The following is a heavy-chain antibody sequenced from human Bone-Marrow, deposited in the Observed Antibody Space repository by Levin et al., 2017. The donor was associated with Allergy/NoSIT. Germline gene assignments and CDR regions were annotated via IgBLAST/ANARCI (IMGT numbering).Heavy chain of an antibody. CDR2: IKQDGSEK. CDR3: ARDKGVSYYYYNGLDV. D-gene: IGHD2-8*01. J-gene: IGHJ6*02. CDR1: GFTFSSYW. V-gene: IGHV3-7*01. Sequence: GGSLRLSCAASGFTFSSYWMSWVRQAPGKGLEWVANIKQDGSEKYYVDSVKGRFTISRDNAKNSLYLQMNSLRAEDTAVFYCARDKGVSYYYYNGLDVWGQGTTVTVSS.